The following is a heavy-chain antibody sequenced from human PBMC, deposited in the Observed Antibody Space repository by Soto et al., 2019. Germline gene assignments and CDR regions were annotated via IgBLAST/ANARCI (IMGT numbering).Heavy chain of an antibody. J-gene: IGHJ4*02. CDR3: VCSARGLYGDYN. CDR2: INAEGTTT. V-gene: IGHV3-74*01. Sequence: EVQLVESGGGLVQPGESMRLSCSASGFTFTNYWMHWVRQAQGKGLVWVSRINAEGTTTNYADSVKGRFTTSRDNAKNTLYLQMNSLGAEDTAVYYCVCSARGLYGDYNWGQGTLVTVSS. D-gene: IGHD4-17*01. CDR1: GFTFTNYW.